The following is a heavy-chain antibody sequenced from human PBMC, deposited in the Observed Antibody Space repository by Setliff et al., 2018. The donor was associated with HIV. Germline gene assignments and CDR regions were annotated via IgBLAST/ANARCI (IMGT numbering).Heavy chain of an antibody. CDR1: GFAFRDYY. CDR3: ARADSGNYFPFDY. V-gene: IGHV3-11*01. D-gene: IGHD1-26*01. Sequence: PGESLKISCAASGFAFRDYYMTWLRQAPGKGLEWVSYISASGKDTFYADSVKGRFTISRDNAKNSLYLQMNSLRAEDTAVYYCARADSGNYFPFDYWGQGALVT. J-gene: IGHJ4*02. CDR2: ISASGKDT.